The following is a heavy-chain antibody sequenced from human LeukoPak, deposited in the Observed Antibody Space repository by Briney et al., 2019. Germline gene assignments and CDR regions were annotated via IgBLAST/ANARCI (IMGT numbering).Heavy chain of an antibody. CDR2: IYYSGNT. Sequence: SATLSLTCTVSGGSISSSSYYWGWIRQPPGKWLAWIGGIYYSGNTYYNPSLKSRVTISVDTPKNQYSLKLSSVTAADTAVYYCARQPYYYDSSGYPHWGQGTLVTVSA. CDR1: GGSISSSSYY. D-gene: IGHD3-22*01. J-gene: IGHJ1*01. CDR3: ARQPYYYDSSGYPH. V-gene: IGHV4-39*01.